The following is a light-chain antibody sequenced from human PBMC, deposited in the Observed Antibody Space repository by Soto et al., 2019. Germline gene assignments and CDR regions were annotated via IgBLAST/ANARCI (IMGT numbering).Light chain of an antibody. J-gene: IGKJ1*01. V-gene: IGKV1-39*01. CDR3: QQSYSTPPT. Sequence: DIQITQSPASLSASVRERVTITCLASQSISSYLNWYQQKPGKAPKLLIYAASSLQSGVPSRFSGSGSGTDFTLTISSLQPEDFATYYCQQSYSTPPTFGQGTKVDTK. CDR2: AAS. CDR1: QSISSY.